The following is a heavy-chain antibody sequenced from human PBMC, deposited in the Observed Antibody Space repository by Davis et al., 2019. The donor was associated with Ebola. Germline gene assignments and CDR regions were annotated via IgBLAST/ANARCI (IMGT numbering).Heavy chain of an antibody. CDR2: INHGGST. D-gene: IGHD6-6*01. CDR1: GGSFSGYY. Sequence: SETLSLTCAVYGGSFSGYYWTWIRQPPGKGLEWIGEINHGGSTNYNPSLKSRVTMSVDTSKNQFSLQLSSVTAADTAVYYCARRGSSSRGGFDPWGQGTLVAVSS. CDR3: ARRGSSSRGGFDP. J-gene: IGHJ5*02. V-gene: IGHV4-34*01.